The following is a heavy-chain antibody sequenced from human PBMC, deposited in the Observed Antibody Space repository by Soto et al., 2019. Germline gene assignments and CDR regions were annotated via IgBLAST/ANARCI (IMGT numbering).Heavy chain of an antibody. D-gene: IGHD4-4*01. Sequence: GESLKISCKGSGYSFTSYWIGWVRQMPGKGPEWMGIIYPGDSDTRYSPSFQGRVTISADKSISTAYLQWSSLKASDTAMYYCARQSTVTTGGMDVWGQGTTVTVSS. V-gene: IGHV5-51*01. J-gene: IGHJ6*02. CDR2: IYPGDSDT. CDR1: GYSFTSYW. CDR3: ARQSTVTTGGMDV.